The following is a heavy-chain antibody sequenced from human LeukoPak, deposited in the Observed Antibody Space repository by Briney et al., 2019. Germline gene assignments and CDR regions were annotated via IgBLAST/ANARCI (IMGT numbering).Heavy chain of an antibody. D-gene: IGHD3-10*01. J-gene: IGHJ4*02. CDR2: ISYDGSNK. CDR3: ARDRYLSLITMVRGVIIDY. V-gene: IGHV3-30-3*01. CDR1: GFTFSSYA. Sequence: PGGSLRLSCAASGFTFSSYAMHWVRQAPGKGLEWVAVISYDGSNKYYADSVKGRFTISRDNSKNTLYLQMNSLRAEDTAVYYCARDRYLSLITMVRGVIIDYWGQGTLVTVSS.